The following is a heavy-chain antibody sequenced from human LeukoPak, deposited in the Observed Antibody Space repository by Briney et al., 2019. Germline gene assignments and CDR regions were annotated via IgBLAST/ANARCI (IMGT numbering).Heavy chain of an antibody. CDR1: GGSISSSSYY. Sequence: SETLSLTCTVSGGSISSSSYYWGWIRQPPGKGLEWIGSIYYSGSTYYNPSLKSRVTISVDTSKNQFSLKLSSVTAADTAVYYCARVQRPSYYYGSGSYYNPKELFDYWGQGTLVTVSS. CDR2: IYYSGST. CDR3: ARVQRPSYYYGSGSYYNPKELFDY. J-gene: IGHJ4*02. V-gene: IGHV4-39*01. D-gene: IGHD3-10*01.